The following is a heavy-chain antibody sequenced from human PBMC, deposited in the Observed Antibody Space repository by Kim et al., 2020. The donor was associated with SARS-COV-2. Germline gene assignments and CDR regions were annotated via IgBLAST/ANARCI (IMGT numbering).Heavy chain of an antibody. CDR3: ARHRSLTGRTLDAFDI. V-gene: IGHV4-59*08. CDR1: GGSFTSYY. J-gene: IGHJ3*02. CDR2: IYFIGST. D-gene: IGHD1-1*01. Sequence: SETLSLTCTVSGGSFTSYYWSWIRQPPGKGLEWIGYIYFIGSTNYNPSLKSRVTISVDTSKTKFPLKLRSVTAADTAMYDCARHRSLTGRTLDAFDIWGQGTMVTVSS.